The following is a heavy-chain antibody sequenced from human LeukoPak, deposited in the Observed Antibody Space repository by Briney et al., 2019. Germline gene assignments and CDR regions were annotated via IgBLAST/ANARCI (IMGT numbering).Heavy chain of an antibody. CDR1: GSSISSGGYS. V-gene: IGHV4-30-2*01. Sequence: PSQTLSLTCAVSGSSISSGGYSWNWIRQPPGKGLGWIGYIYHSGSTYYNPSLKSRVTISVDRSKNQFSLKLSSVTAADTAVYYCASGGYSYGFDYWGQGTLVTVSS. J-gene: IGHJ4*02. D-gene: IGHD5-18*01. CDR3: ASGGYSYGFDY. CDR2: IYHSGST.